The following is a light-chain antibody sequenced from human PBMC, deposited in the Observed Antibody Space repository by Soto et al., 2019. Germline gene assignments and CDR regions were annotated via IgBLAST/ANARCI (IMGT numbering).Light chain of an antibody. J-gene: IGKJ1*01. V-gene: IGKV3-15*01. CDR1: QSVSSSY. CDR3: LQYNNWWT. CDR2: GAS. Sequence: EIVMTQSPDTLSVSPGEGATLSCRASQSVSSSYLAWYQQKPGQAPRLLIYGASTRAIGIPARFSGSGSGTEFTLTISSLQSEDFAVYYCLQYNNWWTFGQGTKVDIK.